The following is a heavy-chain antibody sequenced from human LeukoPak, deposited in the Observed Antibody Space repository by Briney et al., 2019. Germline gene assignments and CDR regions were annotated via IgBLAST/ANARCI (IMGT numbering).Heavy chain of an antibody. V-gene: IGHV4-4*07. CDR1: GGSISSYY. CDR2: MYTSGST. CDR3: ARKLVVVTASSYWYFDL. J-gene: IGHJ2*01. Sequence: PSETLSLTCTVSGGSISSYYWSWIRQPDGKGLEWIGRMYTSGSTNYNPSLKSRVTMSVDTSKNQFSLKLSSVTAADTAVYYCARKLVVVTASSYWYFDLWGRGTLVTVSS. D-gene: IGHD2-21*02.